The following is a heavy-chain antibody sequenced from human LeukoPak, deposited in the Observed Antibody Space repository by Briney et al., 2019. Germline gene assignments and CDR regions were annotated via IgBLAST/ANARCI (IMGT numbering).Heavy chain of an antibody. CDR1: GKTLSDLS. V-gene: IGHV1-24*01. D-gene: IGHD5-18*01. CDR3: VTWFTTMAVDYFDY. Sequence: ASVKVSCKVSGKTLSDLSIHWLRQPPGKGLEWLGGSDPEDGERIYAQMFQGRVTMTEDTSIDTAYMELSSLRSEDTAVYYCVTWFTTMAVDYFDYWGQGNLVTVSP. CDR2: SDPEDGER. J-gene: IGHJ4*02.